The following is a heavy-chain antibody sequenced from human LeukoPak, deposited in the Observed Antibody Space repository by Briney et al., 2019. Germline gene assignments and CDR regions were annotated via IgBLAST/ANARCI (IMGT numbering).Heavy chain of an antibody. Sequence: ASVKVSCKASGYTFTSYYMHWVRQAPGQGLEWMGTINPSGGSTSYAQKFQGRVTMTRDTSTSTVYMEPSSLRSEDTAVYYCARAKEIVGATSSFDYWGQGTLVTVSS. V-gene: IGHV1-46*03. CDR3: ARAKEIVGATSSFDY. D-gene: IGHD1-26*01. J-gene: IGHJ4*02. CDR2: INPSGGST. CDR1: GYTFTSYY.